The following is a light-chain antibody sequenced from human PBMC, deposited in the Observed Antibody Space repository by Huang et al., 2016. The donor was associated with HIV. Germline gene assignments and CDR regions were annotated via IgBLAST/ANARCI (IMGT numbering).Light chain of an antibody. J-gene: IGKJ4*01. CDR3: QQYGGSPT. V-gene: IGKV3-20*01. CDR2: DAS. CDR1: QSVRSNY. Sequence: EIVLTQSPGTLSLSPGERATLSCRASQSVRSNYLAWYQQKPGQAPRLLIYDASSRATGVPDRFSGSGSGTDFTLTISRLEPEDFAVYYCQQYGGSPTFGGGTKVEIK.